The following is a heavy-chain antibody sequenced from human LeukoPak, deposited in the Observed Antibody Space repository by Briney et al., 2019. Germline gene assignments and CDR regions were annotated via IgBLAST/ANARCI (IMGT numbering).Heavy chain of an antibody. Sequence: GGSLRLSCAASGFTVNNNFMSWVRQAPGKGLGWVSIIYGDGNTYYADSVKGRFTISRDNSKNTLYLQMNSLRAEDTAVYYCARDPTSDDYGDYGLGYWGQGTLVTVSS. CDR1: GFTVNNNF. D-gene: IGHD4-17*01. J-gene: IGHJ4*02. CDR2: IYGDGNT. CDR3: ARDPTSDDYGDYGLGY. V-gene: IGHV3-53*01.